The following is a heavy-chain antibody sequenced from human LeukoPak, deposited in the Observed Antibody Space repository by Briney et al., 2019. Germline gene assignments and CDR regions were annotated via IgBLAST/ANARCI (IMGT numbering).Heavy chain of an antibody. J-gene: IGHJ4*02. CDR1: GFTFSSYS. Sequence: GGSLRLSCAASGFTFSSYSMNWVRQAPGKGLEWVSSISSSSSYIYYADSVKGRFTISRDNAKNSLYLQMNSLRAEDTAVYYCARDPTIIAAAGTLIPFDYWGQGTLVTVSS. CDR3: ARDPTIIAAAGTLIPFDY. CDR2: ISSSSSYI. V-gene: IGHV3-21*01. D-gene: IGHD6-13*01.